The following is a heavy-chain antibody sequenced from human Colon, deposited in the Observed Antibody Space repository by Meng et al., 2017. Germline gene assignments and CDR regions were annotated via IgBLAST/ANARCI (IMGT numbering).Heavy chain of an antibody. CDR1: GFTFSSYW. J-gene: IGHJ3*02. D-gene: IGHD2-2*01. CDR2: INQDGNEK. V-gene: IGHV3-7*01. CDR3: VRDVSFGTFDI. Sequence: GESLKIPCAASGFTFSSYWMDWVRQAPGKGLEWVASINQDGNEKYYVGSVKGRLSISRDNAKNSLYLQMNNLRADDTAVYYCVRDVSFGTFDIWGQGTMVTVSS.